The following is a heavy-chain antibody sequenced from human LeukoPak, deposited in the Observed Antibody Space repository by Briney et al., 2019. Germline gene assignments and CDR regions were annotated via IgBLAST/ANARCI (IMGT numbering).Heavy chain of an antibody. CDR1: GFTFSSYG. D-gene: IGHD2-21*01. J-gene: IGHJ6*02. CDR3: ATTRIPSFYYYGMDV. V-gene: IGHV3-33*01. CDR2: IWYDGSNK. Sequence: GRSLRLSCAASGFTFSSYGMHWVRQAPGKGLEWVAVIWYDGSNKYYADSVKGRFTISRDNSKNTLYLQMNSLRAEDTAVYYCATTRIPSFYYYGMDVWGQGTTATVSS.